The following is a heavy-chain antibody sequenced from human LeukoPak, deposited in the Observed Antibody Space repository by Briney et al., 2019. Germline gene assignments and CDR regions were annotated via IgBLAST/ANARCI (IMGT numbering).Heavy chain of an antibody. CDR3: AREGVAGIFDY. Sequence: SETLSLTCTVSGGSISSYYWSWIRQSPGKGLEWIGYIYYSGSTNYNPSLKSRVTISLDTSKNQFSLKLTSVTAADTAVYYCAREGVAGIFDYWGQGTLVTVSS. V-gene: IGHV4-59*01. J-gene: IGHJ4*02. CDR2: IYYSGST. CDR1: GGSISSYY. D-gene: IGHD6-19*01.